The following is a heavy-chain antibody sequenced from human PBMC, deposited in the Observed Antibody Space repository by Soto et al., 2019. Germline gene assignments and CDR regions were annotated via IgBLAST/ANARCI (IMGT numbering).Heavy chain of an antibody. CDR2: IIPIFGTA. V-gene: IGHV1-69*13. CDR1: GGTFSSYA. J-gene: IGHJ4*02. CDR3: ARLRYCSSTSCYQTPYFDY. Sequence: SVKVSGKASGGTFSSYAISWVRQAPGQGLEWMGGIIPIFGTANYAQKFQGRVTITADESTSTAYMELSSLRSEDTAVYYCARLRYCSSTSCYQTPYFDYWGQGTLVTVSS. D-gene: IGHD2-2*01.